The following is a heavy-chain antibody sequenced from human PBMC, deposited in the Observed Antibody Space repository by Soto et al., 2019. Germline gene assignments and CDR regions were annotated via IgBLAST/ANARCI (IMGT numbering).Heavy chain of an antibody. CDR2: IKKDGSET. CDR1: GFTFSSYW. V-gene: IGHV3-7*03. Sequence: EVQLVESGGGLVQPGGSLRLSCAASGFTFSSYWMSWVRQAPGMGLEWLAIIKKDGSETHYVDAVKGRFTISRDNAKNSLFLQMNSLRTDVTVVYYCEIGAGWESDYGGQGTLVTVSP. CDR3: EIGAGWESDY. D-gene: IGHD1-26*01. J-gene: IGHJ4*02.